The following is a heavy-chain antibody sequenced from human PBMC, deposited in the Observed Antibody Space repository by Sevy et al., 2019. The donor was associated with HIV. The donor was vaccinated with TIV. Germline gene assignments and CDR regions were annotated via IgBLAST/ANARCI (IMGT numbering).Heavy chain of an antibody. CDR3: ARQIAAAGTSGGMDV. Sequence: GESLKISCKGSGYSFTSYWIGWVRQMPGKGLEWMGIIYPGDSDTRYSPSFQGQVTISADKSSSTAYLQWSSLKASDTAMYYCARQIAAAGTSGGMDVWGQGTTVTVSS. CDR1: GYSFTSYW. J-gene: IGHJ6*02. D-gene: IGHD6-13*01. V-gene: IGHV5-51*01. CDR2: IYPGDSDT.